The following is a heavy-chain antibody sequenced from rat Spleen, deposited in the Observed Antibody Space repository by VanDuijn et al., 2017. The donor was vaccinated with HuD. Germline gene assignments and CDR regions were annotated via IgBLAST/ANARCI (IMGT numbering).Heavy chain of an antibody. CDR2: ISSGGDNT. Sequence: EVHLVESGGGLIQPGRSLKLSCAASGFTFSNYDMAWVRQAPTKGLEWVASISSGGDNTYYRDSVKGRFTISRDPAQNTLYLQMNSLRSEDTATYYCTTDTFYDGTYYPGGFDYWGQGTLVTVSS. CDR3: TTDTFYDGTYYPGGFDY. J-gene: IGHJ3*01. V-gene: IGHV5S23*01. D-gene: IGHD1-12*02. CDR1: GFTFSNYD.